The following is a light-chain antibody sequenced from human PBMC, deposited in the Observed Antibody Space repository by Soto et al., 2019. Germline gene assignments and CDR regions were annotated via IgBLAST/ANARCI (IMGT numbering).Light chain of an antibody. CDR1: SSDVGNYNS. J-gene: IGLJ2*01. CDR3: SSYTSSSTYVV. Sequence: QSALTQPASVSGSPGQSITISCTGTSSDVGNYNSVSWYQHHPGKAPKLMIYDVSNRPSGVSNRFSGSKSGNTASLTISGLQAEDEADYYCSSYTSSSTYVVFGVGTKLTVL. V-gene: IGLV2-14*03. CDR2: DVS.